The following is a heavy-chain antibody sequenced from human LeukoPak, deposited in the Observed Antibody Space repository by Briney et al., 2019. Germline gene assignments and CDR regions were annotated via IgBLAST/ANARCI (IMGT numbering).Heavy chain of an antibody. CDR3: ARGEWLPRYYRKDYFDY. CDR2: INHSGST. D-gene: IGHD3-10*01. J-gene: IGHJ4*02. V-gene: IGHV4-34*01. Sequence: PSETLSLTCAVYGGSFSGYYWSWIRQPPGKGPEWIGEINHSGSTNYNPSLKSRVTISVDTSKNQFSLKLSSVTAADTAVYYCARGEWLPRYYRKDYFDYWGQGTLVTVSS. CDR1: GGSFSGYY.